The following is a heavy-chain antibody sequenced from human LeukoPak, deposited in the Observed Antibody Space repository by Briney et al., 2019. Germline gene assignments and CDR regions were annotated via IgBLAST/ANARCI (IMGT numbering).Heavy chain of an antibody. CDR3: SRSTTVTRSEVRYFDY. V-gene: IGHV4-31*03. D-gene: IGHD1-14*01. CDR2: IYYSGST. Sequence: PSETLSLTCTVSSGSINSGGYYWRWIRQHPGKGLEWIGYIYYSGSTHYNPSRKSRVTISVDTSNNQFSRKLSSVTAAVSAVLYCSRSTTVTRSEVRYFDYWGRGTGVTVSS. J-gene: IGHJ4*02. CDR1: SGSINSGGYY.